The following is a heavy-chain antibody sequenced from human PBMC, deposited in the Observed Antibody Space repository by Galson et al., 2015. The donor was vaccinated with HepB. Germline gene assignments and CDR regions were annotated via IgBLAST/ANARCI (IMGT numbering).Heavy chain of an antibody. CDR3: AKDQIWEFPHFLHY. D-gene: IGHD5-18*01. V-gene: IGHV3-23*01. CDR2: ISGNGGRT. J-gene: IGHJ4*02. Sequence: SLRLSCAASGFTFSTCAMTWVRQAPGKGPEWVSTISGNGGRTYYADSVKGRFTISRDNSKDTLYLHMNSLGAEDTAVYYCAKDQIWEFPHFLHYWVQGTLVTVTS. CDR1: GFTFSTCA.